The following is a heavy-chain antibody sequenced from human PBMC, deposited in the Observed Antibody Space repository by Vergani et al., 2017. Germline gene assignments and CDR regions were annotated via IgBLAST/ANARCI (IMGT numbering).Heavy chain of an antibody. CDR3: ARGGRIVGATXFDY. CDR2: IYYSGST. D-gene: IGHD1-26*01. J-gene: IGHJ4*02. CDR1: GGSISSYY. V-gene: IGHV4-59*01. Sequence: QVQLQESGPGLVKPSETLSLTCTVSGGSISSYYWSWIRQPPGKGLEWIGYIYYSGSTNYNPSLTSRVTISVDTSKNQFSLKLSSVTAADTAVYYCARGGRIVGATXFDYWGQGTLVTVSS.